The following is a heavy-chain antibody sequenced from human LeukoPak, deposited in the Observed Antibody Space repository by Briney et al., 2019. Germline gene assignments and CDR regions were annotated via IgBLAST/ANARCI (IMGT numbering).Heavy chain of an antibody. J-gene: IGHJ4*02. CDR1: GFILSNYG. CDR3: AKPYSTSLRPPFDY. V-gene: IGHV3-30*02. D-gene: IGHD6-6*01. CDR2: IQYDGSKT. Sequence: PGGSLRLSCVASGFILSNYGLHWVRQAPGKGMGWVEFIQYDGSKTYYAESVKGRFTINRENRKNSLYLQMNSLRTEDPAVYYCAKPYSTSLRPPFDYWAQGALVTVSS.